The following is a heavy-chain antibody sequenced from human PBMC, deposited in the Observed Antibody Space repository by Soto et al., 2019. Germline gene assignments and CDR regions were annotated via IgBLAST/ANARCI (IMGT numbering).Heavy chain of an antibody. CDR1: GGSISSYY. CDR3: ARGGEMATMTAYYYYYGMDV. J-gene: IGHJ6*02. Sequence: KPSETLSLTCTVSGGSISSYYWSWIRQPPGKGLEWIGYIYYSGSTNYNPSLKSRVTISVDTSKNQFSLKLSSVTAADTAVYYCARGGEMATMTAYYYYYGMDVWGQGTTVTVSS. V-gene: IGHV4-59*01. CDR2: IYYSGST. D-gene: IGHD2-21*02.